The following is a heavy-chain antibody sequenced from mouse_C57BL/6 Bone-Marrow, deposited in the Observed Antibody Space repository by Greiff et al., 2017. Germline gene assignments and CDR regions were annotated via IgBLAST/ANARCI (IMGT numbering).Heavy chain of an antibody. V-gene: IGHV5-4*03. CDR2: ISDGGSYT. CDR1: GFTFSSYA. J-gene: IGHJ3*01. Sequence: DVMLVESGGGLVKPGGSLKLSCAASGFTFSSYAMSWVRQTPEKRLEWVATISDGGSYTYYPDTVKGRFTISRDNAKNNLYLQMSHLKSEDTAMYYCASEISTVVVPPRAYWGQGTLVTVSA. D-gene: IGHD1-1*01. CDR3: ASEISTVVVPPRAY.